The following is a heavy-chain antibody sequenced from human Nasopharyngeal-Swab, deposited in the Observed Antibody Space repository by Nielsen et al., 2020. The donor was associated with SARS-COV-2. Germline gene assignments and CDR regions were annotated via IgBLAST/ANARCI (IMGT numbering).Heavy chain of an antibody. J-gene: IGHJ4*02. Sequence: SQTLSLTCGVYGGPFSGFFWSWIRQPPGKGLEWDGEIDPTGSTNYNPSLESRLAMSVHTSKNQFSLTLSSVTAADTAVYYCARGSAAESSALRPYYFDFWGQGALVTVSS. CDR2: IDPTGST. V-gene: IGHV4-34*01. D-gene: IGHD2/OR15-2a*01. CDR1: GGPFSGFF. CDR3: ARGSAAESSALRPYYFDF.